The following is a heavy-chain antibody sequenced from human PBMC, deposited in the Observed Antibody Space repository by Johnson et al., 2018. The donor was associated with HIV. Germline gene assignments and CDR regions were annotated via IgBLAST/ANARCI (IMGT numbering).Heavy chain of an antibody. CDR2: IRSKANSYAP. V-gene: IGHV3-73*02. CDR3: ARVRIGRENAFDI. Sequence: EVQLVESGGGLVQPGGSLKLSCAASGFTFSGSAMHWVRQASGKGLEWVGRIRSKANSYAPASAASVKGRFTISRDDSKNTLYLHLNSLRAVDTAVYYCARVRIGRENAFDIWGQGTMVTVSS. D-gene: IGHD1-26*01. J-gene: IGHJ3*02. CDR1: GFTFSGSA.